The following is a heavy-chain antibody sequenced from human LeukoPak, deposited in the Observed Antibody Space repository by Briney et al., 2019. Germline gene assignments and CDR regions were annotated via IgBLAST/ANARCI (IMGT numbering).Heavy chain of an antibody. D-gene: IGHD2-15*01. CDR1: GFTFSTYS. CDR3: ARDVGYCSGGSCYRWFAS. J-gene: IGHJ5*01. V-gene: IGHV3-48*01. CDR2: ISTGSAVI. Sequence: GGSLRLSCAASGFTFSTYSMSWVRQAPGKGLEWVSYISTGSAVIYYADSVKGRFTISRDDARNSVSLQVNSLRADDTAVYYCARDVGYCSGGSCYRWFASWGQGTLVTVSS.